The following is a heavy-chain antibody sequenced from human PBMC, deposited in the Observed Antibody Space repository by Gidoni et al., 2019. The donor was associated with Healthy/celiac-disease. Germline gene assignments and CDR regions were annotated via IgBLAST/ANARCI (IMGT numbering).Heavy chain of an antibody. J-gene: IGHJ6*02. V-gene: IGHV3-48*04. CDR3: ARDMDIVVVPAADAAYYYGMDV. CDR1: VFTFSSSS. Sequence: VQLVESGGGLVQPGGSLRLSCPASVFTFSSSSMTWVRQATGKGLEWVSYISSSSSTIYYADSVKGRFTISRDNAKNSLYLQMNSLRAEDTAVYYCARDMDIVVVPAADAAYYYGMDVWGQGTTVTVSS. D-gene: IGHD2-2*03. CDR2: ISSSSSTI.